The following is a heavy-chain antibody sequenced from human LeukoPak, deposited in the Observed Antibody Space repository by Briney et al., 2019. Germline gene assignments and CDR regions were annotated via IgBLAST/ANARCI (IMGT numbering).Heavy chain of an antibody. J-gene: IGHJ3*02. CDR1: GGTFSSYA. V-gene: IGHV1-69*05. CDR2: IIPIFGTA. CDR3: ARLPWNYDAFDI. D-gene: IGHD1-7*01. Sequence: SVKVSCKASGGTFSSYAISWVRQAPGQGLEWMGGIIPIFGTANYAQKFQGRVTITTDESTSTAYMELSSLRSEDTAVYYCARLPWNYDAFDIWGQGTMVTVSS.